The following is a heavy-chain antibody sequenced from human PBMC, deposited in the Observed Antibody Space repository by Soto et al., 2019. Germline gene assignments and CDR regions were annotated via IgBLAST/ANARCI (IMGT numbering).Heavy chain of an antibody. V-gene: IGHV3-23*01. D-gene: IGHD2-15*01. CDR1: GFTFSSYA. J-gene: IGHJ4*02. CDR2: ISGSGGGT. CDR3: AKDIRVAWSANFFDY. Sequence: GSLRLSCAASGFTFSSYAMSWVRQAPGKGLEWVSAISGSGGGTYYADSVKGRFTISRDNSKNTLYLQINSLRAEDTAVYYCAKDIRVAWSANFFDYWGQGALVTVSS.